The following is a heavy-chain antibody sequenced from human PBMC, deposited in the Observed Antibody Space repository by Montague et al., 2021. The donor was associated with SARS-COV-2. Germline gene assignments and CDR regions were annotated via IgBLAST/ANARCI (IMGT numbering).Heavy chain of an antibody. D-gene: IGHD1-26*01. V-gene: IGHV4-39*01. J-gene: IGHJ3*02. CDR2: IYHSGST. CDR1: GGSISSSSYY. CDR3: ARVKWELSVGNVFDI. Sequence: SETLSLTCTVSGGSISSSSYYWAWIRQPPGKGLEWIGSIYHSGSTFYNPSPKSRVSMSVDTSKNQFSLKLGPVTAADTAMYYCARVKWELSVGNVFDIWGQGTMVTVSS.